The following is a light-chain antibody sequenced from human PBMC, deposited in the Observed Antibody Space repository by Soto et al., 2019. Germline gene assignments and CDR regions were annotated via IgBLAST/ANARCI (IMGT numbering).Light chain of an antibody. CDR3: QQYYDWPPT. CDR1: QSISSS. V-gene: IGKV3-15*01. J-gene: IGKJ1*01. CDR2: GAS. Sequence: EIVMTQSPATLSVPPGERATLSCRASQSISSSLAWYQQKPGQAPRLLIHGASTRATSNPGRFSGSGSGAEFTLTISSLQSEDFALYYCQQYYDWPPTLGQGTKVDIK.